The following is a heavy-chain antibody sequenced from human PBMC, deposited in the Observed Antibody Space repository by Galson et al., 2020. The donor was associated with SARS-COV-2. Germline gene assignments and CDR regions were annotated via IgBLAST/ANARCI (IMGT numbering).Heavy chain of an antibody. V-gene: IGHV4-39*01. Sequence: SETLSLTCTVSGGSISSSSYYWGWIRQPPGKGLEWIGSIYYSGSTYYNPSLKSRVTISVDTSKNQFSLKLSSVTAADTAVYYCARQGLGSGSYLGYWGQGTLVTVSS. CDR3: ARQGLGSGSYLGY. J-gene: IGHJ4*02. CDR2: IYYSGST. D-gene: IGHD3-10*01. CDR1: GGSISSSSYY.